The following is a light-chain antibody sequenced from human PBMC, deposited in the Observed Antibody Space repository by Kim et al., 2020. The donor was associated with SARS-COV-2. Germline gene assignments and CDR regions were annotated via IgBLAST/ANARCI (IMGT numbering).Light chain of an antibody. CDR1: QSVSSSY. V-gene: IGKV3-20*01. CDR3: QQYGSSPYT. J-gene: IGKJ2*01. CDR2: GAS. Sequence: LAPGERATLSCRASQSVSSSYLAWYQQKPGQAPRLLIYGASSRATGIPDRFSGSGSGTDFTLTISRLEPEDFAVYYCQQYGSSPYTFGQGTKLEI.